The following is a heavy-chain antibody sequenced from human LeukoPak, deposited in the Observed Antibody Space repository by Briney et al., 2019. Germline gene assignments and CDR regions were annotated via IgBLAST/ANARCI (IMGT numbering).Heavy chain of an antibody. CDR3: AGFFYDNSGDAFDI. CDR2: LIPIYGSA. D-gene: IGHD3-22*01. Sequence: SVKVSCKASGGSFTFTSHAISWVRQAPGQGLEWMGGLIPIYGSANYAQKFQGRVTITSDESTRTVYMELSSLRPEDSAVYYCAGFFYDNSGDAFDIWGQGTVVTVSS. V-gene: IGHV1-69*13. J-gene: IGHJ3*02. CDR1: GGSFTFTSHA.